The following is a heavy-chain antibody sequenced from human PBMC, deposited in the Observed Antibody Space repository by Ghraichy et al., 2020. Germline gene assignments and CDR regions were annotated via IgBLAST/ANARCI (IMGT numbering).Heavy chain of an antibody. CDR1: GGSIGSSDYY. D-gene: IGHD2-15*01. CDR2: IYYSGST. V-gene: IGHV4-39*01. Sequence: SQTLSLTCTVSGGSIGSSDYYWGWIRQPPGKGLEWIGNIYYSGSTYYNPSLESRVTISVDTSQNQFSLKLSSVTAADTAVYYCARQVVAVVAAATGGFDYWGQGTPVTVSS. CDR3: ARQVVAVVAAATGGFDY. J-gene: IGHJ4*02.